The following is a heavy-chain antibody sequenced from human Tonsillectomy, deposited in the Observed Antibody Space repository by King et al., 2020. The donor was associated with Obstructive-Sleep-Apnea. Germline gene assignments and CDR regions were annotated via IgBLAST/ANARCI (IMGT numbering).Heavy chain of an antibody. CDR3: AKSTRNDWLSYPHGFDF. CDR1: GFTFTSYA. D-gene: IGHD3-9*01. CDR2: ISASGAKT. J-gene: IGHJ4*02. V-gene: IGHV3-23*04. Sequence: VQLVESGGGLVQPGGSLRLSCAASGFTFTSYAMNWVRQAPGKGLEWVSGISASGAKTYFPDSVKGRFTIARDNSKNTLYLHMNSLRAEDTAVYYCAKSTRNDWLSYPHGFDFWGQGTLVTVSS.